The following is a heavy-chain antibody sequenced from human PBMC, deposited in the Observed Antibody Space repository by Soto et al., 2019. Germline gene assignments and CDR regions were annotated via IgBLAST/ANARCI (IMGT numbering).Heavy chain of an antibody. J-gene: IGHJ4*02. CDR3: EKGGTAQIRVGLDY. V-gene: IGHV3-23*01. CDR2: ISVSGAT. CDR1: GFTFGSCA. Sequence: EVQLLQSGGGLVQPGASQRLSCVASGFTFGSCAMGWVRQPPGKGLEWVSAISVSGATYYADSVKGRFTISRDNSKNTLCIQRESQRVEDSATYDCEKGGTAQIRVGLDYWSRGMVVTVSS.